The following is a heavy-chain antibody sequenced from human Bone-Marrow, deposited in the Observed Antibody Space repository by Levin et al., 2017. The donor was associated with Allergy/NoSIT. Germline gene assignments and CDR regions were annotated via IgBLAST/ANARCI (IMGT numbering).Heavy chain of an antibody. V-gene: IGHV4-59*01. CDR1: GGSIRSYY. CDR3: ARSPHTYGRHYYYMDV. Sequence: SQTLSLTCTVSGGSIRSYYWSWIRQPPGKGLEWIGYIYYSGSTNYNPSLKSRVTISVDTSKKQFSLKLSSMTAADTAVYYCARSPHTYGRHYYYMDVWGKGTTVTVSS. J-gene: IGHJ6*03. CDR2: IYYSGST. D-gene: IGHD5-18*01.